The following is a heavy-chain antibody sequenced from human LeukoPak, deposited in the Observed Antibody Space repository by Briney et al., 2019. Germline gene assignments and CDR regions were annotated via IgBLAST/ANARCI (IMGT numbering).Heavy chain of an antibody. Sequence: GASVKVSCKASGYTFTGYYMHWVRQAPGQGLEWMGWINPNSGGTNYAQKFQGRVTMTRDTSISTAYMELSSLRCEDTAVYYCARSSSGWSDYWGQGTLVTVSS. V-gene: IGHV1-2*02. D-gene: IGHD6-19*01. CDR2: INPNSGGT. CDR3: ARSSSGWSDY. CDR1: GYTFTGYY. J-gene: IGHJ4*02.